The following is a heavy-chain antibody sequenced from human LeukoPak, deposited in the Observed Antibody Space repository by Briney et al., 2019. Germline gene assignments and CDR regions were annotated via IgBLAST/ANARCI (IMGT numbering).Heavy chain of an antibody. J-gene: IGHJ3*01. D-gene: IGHD2-2*01. CDR2: INWNGGST. CDR3: ARRMPGDAFDV. V-gene: IGHV3-20*04. Sequence: GGSLRLSCAASGFTFDDYGMNWVRQPPGRGLEWVCNINWNGGSTSYADSLKGRLTISRDNAKSSLYLQMNSLRAEDTAMYFCARRMPGDAFDVWGQGTMVTVSS. CDR1: GFTFDDYG.